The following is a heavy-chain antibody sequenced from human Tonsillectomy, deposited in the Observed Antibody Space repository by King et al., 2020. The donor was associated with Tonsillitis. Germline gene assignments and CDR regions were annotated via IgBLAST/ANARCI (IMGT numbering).Heavy chain of an antibody. Sequence: VQLVESGGGVVQPGRSLRLSCAASGFTFSSYAMHWVRQAPGKGLEWVAVISYDGSNKYYADSVKGRFTISRDNSKNTLYLQMNSLRAEDTAVYYCARERRQVYGVYYFDYRGQGTLVTVSS. CDR2: ISYDGSNK. CDR1: GFTFSSYA. J-gene: IGHJ4*02. V-gene: IGHV3-30*04. D-gene: IGHD6-6*01. CDR3: ARERRQVYGVYYFDY.